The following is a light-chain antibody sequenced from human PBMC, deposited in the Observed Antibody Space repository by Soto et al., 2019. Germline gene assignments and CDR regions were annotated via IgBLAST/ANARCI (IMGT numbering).Light chain of an antibody. CDR3: ETWDSDTRV. CDR1: SVHSTYS. V-gene: IGLV4-60*02. Sequence: QPVLTQSSSASASLGSSVKLTCTLSSVHSTYSIAWHQQQPGQAPRYLMKIERSGTYNKGSGVPDRFSGSSSGADRYLTISSLQFEDETDYYSETWDSDTRVFGGGTKLTVL. J-gene: IGLJ3*02. CDR2: IERSGTY.